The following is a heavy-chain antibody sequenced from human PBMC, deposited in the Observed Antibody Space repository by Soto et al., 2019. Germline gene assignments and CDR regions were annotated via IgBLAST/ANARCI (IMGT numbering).Heavy chain of an antibody. D-gene: IGHD3-16*01. V-gene: IGHV1-8*01. J-gene: IGHJ5*02. CDR1: RYPYTGLS. CDR2: MNPGSGDT. Sequence: GASVRVCCEGPRYPYTGLSSRWVEEAGGQGLEWMGWMNPGSGDTGYAQKFQGRVTMTRDISIATAYMELSSLRSDDTAICYCPRMATFGSLNWFDPWGQGTLVSVPS. CDR3: PRMATFGSLNWFDP.